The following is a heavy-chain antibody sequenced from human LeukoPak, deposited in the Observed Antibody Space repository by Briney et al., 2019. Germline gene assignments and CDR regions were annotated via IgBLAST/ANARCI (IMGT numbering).Heavy chain of an antibody. J-gene: IGHJ6*02. Sequence: PGGSLRLSCAASGFAFTNTWMSWVRQAPGKGLEWVSAISGSGAGTYYADSVKGRFTISRDNSKNTLYLQMNSLRAEDTAVYYCAKDITYCSSSSCPNNYYYYGMDVWGQGTTVTVSS. V-gene: IGHV3-23*01. CDR2: ISGSGAGT. D-gene: IGHD2-2*01. CDR3: AKDITYCSSSSCPNNYYYYGMDV. CDR1: GFAFTNTW.